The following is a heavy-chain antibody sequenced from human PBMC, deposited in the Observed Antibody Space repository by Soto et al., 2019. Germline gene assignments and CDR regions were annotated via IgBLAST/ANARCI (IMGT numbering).Heavy chain of an antibody. CDR2: ISYDGSNR. CDR1: GFTFSSYA. D-gene: IGHD1-1*01. Sequence: QVQLVESGGGVVQPGRSLRLSCAASGFTFSSYAMHWVRQAPGKGLEWVAVISYDGSNRYYADSVKGRFTISRDNSKNTLYLQMNSLRAQWAAVYYCASQVWMPTWGQGTLVTVSS. V-gene: IGHV3-30-3*01. CDR3: ASQVWMPT. J-gene: IGHJ4*02.